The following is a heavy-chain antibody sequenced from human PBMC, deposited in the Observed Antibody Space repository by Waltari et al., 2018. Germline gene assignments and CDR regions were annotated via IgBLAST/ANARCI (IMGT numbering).Heavy chain of an antibody. V-gene: IGHV3-72*01. CDR1: GFTFSAHY. CDR3: VRLAATGSPYFDS. D-gene: IGHD6-13*01. Sequence: VASGFTFSAHYMDWVRQEPGKGLEGVGQIGNKANSYSTEHAASVKGRFTISRDDSKDSLYLQMNSLEIEDTGVYYCVRLAATGSPYFDSWGQGTLVTVSS. J-gene: IGHJ4*02. CDR2: IGNKANSYST.